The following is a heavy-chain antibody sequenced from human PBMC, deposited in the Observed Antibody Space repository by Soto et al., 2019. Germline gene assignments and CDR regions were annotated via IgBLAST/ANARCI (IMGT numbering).Heavy chain of an antibody. J-gene: IGHJ4*02. V-gene: IGHV1-8*02. CDR3: ARAFHCDFWRGYSSDY. CDR1: GYTFTSYD. CDR2: MNPNSGNT. D-gene: IGHD3-3*01. Sequence: ASVKVSCKASGYTFTSYDINWVRQATGQGLEWMGWMNPNSGNTGYAQKFQGRVTMTRNTSISTAYMELSSLRSEDTAVYYCARAFHCDFWRGYSSDYWGQGTLVTVSS.